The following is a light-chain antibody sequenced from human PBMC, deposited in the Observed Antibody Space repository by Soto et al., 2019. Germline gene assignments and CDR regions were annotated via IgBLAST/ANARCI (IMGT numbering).Light chain of an antibody. Sequence: EIVLTQSPGPLSLSPGERATLSSRASQSVSSNYLAWYQQKPGQAPRLLIYGASSRATGIPDRFSGSGSGTDFTLTISRLEPEDFAVYYCQQYGGSPRVTFGGGTKVEIK. V-gene: IGKV3-20*01. CDR2: GAS. CDR1: QSVSSNY. CDR3: QQYGGSPRVT. J-gene: IGKJ4*01.